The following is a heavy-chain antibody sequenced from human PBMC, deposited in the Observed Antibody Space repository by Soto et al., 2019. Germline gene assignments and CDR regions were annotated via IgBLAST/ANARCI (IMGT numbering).Heavy chain of an antibody. Sequence: SETLSLTCTVSVDSISTYYWSWIRRPAGKGLEWIGRIDACGNTNYNPSLKSRVTMSADTSKKQFSLKLTSVTAADTAVYYCARYSNNWFQTEGMDVWGQGTTVTVS. D-gene: IGHD1-20*01. V-gene: IGHV4-4*07. CDR2: IDACGNT. CDR1: VDSISTYY. CDR3: ARYSNNWFQTEGMDV. J-gene: IGHJ6*02.